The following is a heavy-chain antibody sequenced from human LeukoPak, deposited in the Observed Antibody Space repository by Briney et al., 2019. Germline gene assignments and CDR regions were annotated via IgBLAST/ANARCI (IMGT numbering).Heavy chain of an antibody. V-gene: IGHV4-39*01. J-gene: IGHJ6*03. D-gene: IGHD3-3*01. CDR3: ASYDFWSGTKPPYYYYMDV. CDR2: IYYSGST. Sequence: SETLSLTCTVSGGSISSSSYYWGWIRQPPGKGLEWIGSIYYSGSTYYNPSLKSRVTISVDTSKNQFSLKLSSVTAADTAVYYCASYDFWSGTKPPYYYYMDVWGKGTTVTVSS. CDR1: GGSISSSSYY.